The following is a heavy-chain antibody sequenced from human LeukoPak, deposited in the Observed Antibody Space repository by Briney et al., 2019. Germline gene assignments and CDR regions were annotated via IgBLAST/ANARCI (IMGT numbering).Heavy chain of an antibody. D-gene: IGHD1-26*01. CDR2: MHYSGTT. Sequence: PSETLSLTCTVSGGSISNSPYYWGWIRQPPGKGLEWIGSMHYSGTTYHNPSLRSRVTISVDTSKNQFSPRLISVTAADTAVYYCARNDRGRPADYWGQGTLVTVSS. CDR1: GGSISNSPYY. V-gene: IGHV4-39*01. J-gene: IGHJ4*02. CDR3: ARNDRGRPADY.